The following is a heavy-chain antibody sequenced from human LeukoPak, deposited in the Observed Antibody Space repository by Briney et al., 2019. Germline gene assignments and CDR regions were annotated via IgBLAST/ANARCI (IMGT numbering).Heavy chain of an antibody. CDR2: INHSGST. D-gene: IGHD6-6*01. Sequence: SETLSLTCAVYGGSFSGYYWSWIRQPPGKGLEWIGEINHSGSTNYNPSLKSRVTISVDTSKNQFSLKLSSVTAADTAVYYCARGGKAARLLGFGSRPPFDYWGQGTLVTVSS. CDR1: GGSFSGYY. V-gene: IGHV4-34*01. CDR3: ARGGKAARLLGFGSRPPFDY. J-gene: IGHJ4*02.